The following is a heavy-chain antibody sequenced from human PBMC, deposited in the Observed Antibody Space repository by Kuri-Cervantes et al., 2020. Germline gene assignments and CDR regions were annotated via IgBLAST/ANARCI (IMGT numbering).Heavy chain of an antibody. V-gene: IGHV1-18*01. CDR3: ALTVIAAPFDP. Sequence: ASVKVSCKASGYTFASYGISWVRQAPGQGLEWMGWISAYNGNTNYAQKFQGRVTMTRNTSISTAYMELSSLRSEDTAVYYCALTVIAAPFDPWGQGTLVTVSS. J-gene: IGHJ5*02. CDR1: GYTFASYG. D-gene: IGHD6-13*01. CDR2: ISAYNGNT.